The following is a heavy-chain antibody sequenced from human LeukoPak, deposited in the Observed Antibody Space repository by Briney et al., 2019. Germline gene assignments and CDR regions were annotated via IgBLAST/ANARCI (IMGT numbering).Heavy chain of an antibody. CDR3: AFMVPDIVVVPAAIRSFAFDI. J-gene: IGHJ3*02. CDR1: GYTFTGYY. D-gene: IGHD2-2*02. CDR2: IIPIFGTA. V-gene: IGHV1-69*13. Sequence: ASVKVSCKASGYTFTGYYMHWVRQAPGQGLEWMGGIIPIFGTANYAQKFQGRVTITADESTSTAYMELSSLRSEDTAVYYCAFMVPDIVVVPAAIRSFAFDIWGQGTMVTVSS.